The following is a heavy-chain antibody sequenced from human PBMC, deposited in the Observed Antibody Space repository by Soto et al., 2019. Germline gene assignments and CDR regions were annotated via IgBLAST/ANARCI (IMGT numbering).Heavy chain of an antibody. V-gene: IGHV3-30*18. CDR3: AKEGCSGGICYGFDY. Sequence: PGGSLRLSCAASGFTFSSYGMHWVRQAPGKGLEWVAVMSWDGSDEFYEETVKGRFTVSRDNSRSTLYLQMNSLRPEDTAVYYCAKEGCSGGICYGFDYWGQGTLVTVSS. CDR1: GFTFSSYG. D-gene: IGHD2-15*01. CDR2: MSWDGSDE. J-gene: IGHJ4*02.